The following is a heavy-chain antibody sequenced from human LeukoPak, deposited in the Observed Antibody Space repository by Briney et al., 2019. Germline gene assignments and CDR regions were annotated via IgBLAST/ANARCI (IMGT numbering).Heavy chain of an antibody. J-gene: IGHJ6*03. CDR2: IKQDGSEK. CDR3: ARKFHCTNGVCSSPYYYYMDV. V-gene: IGHV3-7*01. D-gene: IGHD2-8*01. Sequence: GGSLRLSCADSGFTFSSYWMSWVRQAPGKGLEWVANIKQDGSEKYYVDSVKGRFTISRDNAKNSLYLQMNSLRAEDTAVYYCARKFHCTNGVCSSPYYYYMDVWGKGTTVTVSS. CDR1: GFTFSSYW.